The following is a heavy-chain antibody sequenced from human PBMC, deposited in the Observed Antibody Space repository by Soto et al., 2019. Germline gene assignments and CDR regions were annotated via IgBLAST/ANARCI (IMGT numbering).Heavy chain of an antibody. V-gene: IGHV4-59*04. Sequence: SETLSLTCTVSGGSISSYYWSRIRQPPGKGLEWIGDIYYSGSTYYNPSLKSRVTISVDTSKNQFSLKLSSVTAADTAVYYCARRSALGYCSSTSCWYNWFDPWGQGTLVTVSS. CDR2: IYYSGST. CDR3: ARRSALGYCSSTSCWYNWFDP. D-gene: IGHD2-2*01. J-gene: IGHJ5*02. CDR1: GGSISSYY.